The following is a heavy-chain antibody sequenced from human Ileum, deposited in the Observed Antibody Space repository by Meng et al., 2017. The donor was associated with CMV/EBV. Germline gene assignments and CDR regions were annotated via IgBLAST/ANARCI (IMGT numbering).Heavy chain of an antibody. V-gene: IGHV3-30*02. Sequence: SGFSFSSFGMHWVRQPPGKGLEWVAFTRYDGQNKYYLDSVKGRFTISKDNSKNTLYLQMSSLRPEDTGIYYCANFPSSAYYSEMDVWGQGTTVTVSS. J-gene: IGHJ6*02. CDR3: ANFPSSAYYSEMDV. CDR1: GFSFSSFG. CDR2: TRYDGQNK.